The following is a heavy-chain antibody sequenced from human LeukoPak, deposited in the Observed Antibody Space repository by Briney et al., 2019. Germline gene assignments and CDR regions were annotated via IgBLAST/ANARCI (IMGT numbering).Heavy chain of an antibody. Sequence: SETLSLTCAVYGGSLSAYYATWIRQAPGKGLELIGEINLKGSSVYSESVRSRVTISVDAARNQISLKMTSVTAADAGTYNCATTLGYTGYDWGWFSDYYMAVWGTGTRVTVSS. V-gene: IGHV4-34*01. CDR1: GGSLSAYY. CDR2: INLKGSS. D-gene: IGHD5-12*01. CDR3: ATTLGYTGYDWGWFSDYYMAV. J-gene: IGHJ6*03.